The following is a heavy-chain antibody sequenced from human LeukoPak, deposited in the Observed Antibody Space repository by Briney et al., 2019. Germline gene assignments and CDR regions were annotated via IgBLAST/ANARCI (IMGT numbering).Heavy chain of an antibody. J-gene: IGHJ3*01. V-gene: IGHV1-18*04. CDR2: ISANNGDT. Sequence: ASVTVSCKASDYTFTSYGISWVRHAPGQGLEYMGWISANNGDTSYPQKVQGRVTMTTDTSTTTAHMELRSLRSDDTAVYYCARKGTGLAFDVWGQGTMVTVSS. D-gene: IGHD3-10*01. CDR3: ARKGTGLAFDV. CDR1: DYTFTSYG.